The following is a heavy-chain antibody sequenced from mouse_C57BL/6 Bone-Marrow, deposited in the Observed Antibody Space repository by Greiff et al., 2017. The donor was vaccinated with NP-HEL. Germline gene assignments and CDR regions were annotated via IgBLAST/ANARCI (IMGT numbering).Heavy chain of an antibody. Sequence: EVKLMESGGGLVKPGGSLKLSCAASGFTFSSYAMSWVRQTPEKRLEWVATISDGGSYTYYPDNVKGRFTISRDNAKNNLYLQMSQLKSEDTAMYYCAYPTGAFAYWGQGTLVTVSA. CDR1: GFTFSSYA. D-gene: IGHD4-1*01. V-gene: IGHV5-4*03. J-gene: IGHJ3*01. CDR2: ISDGGSYT. CDR3: AYPTGAFAY.